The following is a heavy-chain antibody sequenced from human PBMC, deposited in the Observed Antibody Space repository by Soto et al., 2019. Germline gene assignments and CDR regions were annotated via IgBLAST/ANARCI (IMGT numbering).Heavy chain of an antibody. CDR1: GGTFSSYA. Sequence: AASVKVSCKASGGTFSSYAISWVRRAPGQGLEWMGGIIPIFGTANYAQKFQGRDTITADKSTSTAYMELSSLRSEDTAVYYCARDRSTPTGYGMDVWGQGTTVTVSS. CDR2: IIPIFGTA. D-gene: IGHD4-17*01. CDR3: ARDRSTPTGYGMDV. V-gene: IGHV1-69*06. J-gene: IGHJ6*02.